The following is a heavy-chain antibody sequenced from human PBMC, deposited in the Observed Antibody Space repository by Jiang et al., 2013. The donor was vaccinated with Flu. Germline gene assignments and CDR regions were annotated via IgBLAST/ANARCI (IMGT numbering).Heavy chain of an antibody. J-gene: IGHJ4*02. CDR3: ARDQTRGRRFDY. Sequence: SGSGLVKPSQTLSLTCTVSGGSISSGGYYWSWIRQHPGKGLEWIGYIYYSGSTYYNPSLKSRVTISVDTSKNQFSLKLSSVTAADTAVYYCARDQTRGRRFDYWGQGTLVTVSS. CDR2: IYYSGST. CDR1: GGSISSGGYY. V-gene: IGHV4-31*03.